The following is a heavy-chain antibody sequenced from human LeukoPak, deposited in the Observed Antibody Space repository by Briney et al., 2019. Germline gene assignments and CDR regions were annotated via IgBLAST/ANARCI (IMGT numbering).Heavy chain of an antibody. CDR2: IYYSGST. CDR3: ARDSAKLLGTYYFDY. V-gene: IGHV4-30-4*08. Sequence: SETLSLTCTVSGGSISSYYWSWIRQPPGKGLEWIGYIYYSGSTYYNPSLKSRVTISVDTSKNQFSLKLSSVTAADTAVYYCARDSAKLLGTYYFDYWGQGTLVTLSS. J-gene: IGHJ4*02. CDR1: GGSISSYY. D-gene: IGHD1-26*01.